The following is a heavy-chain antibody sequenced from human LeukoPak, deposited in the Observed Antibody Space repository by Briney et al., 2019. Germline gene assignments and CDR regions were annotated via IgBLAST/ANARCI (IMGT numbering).Heavy chain of an antibody. CDR1: NGSISSDY. CDR2: IYYSGST. J-gene: IGHJ4*02. Sequence: SETLSLTCTVSNGSISSDYWTWIRQPPGKGLEWIGYIYYSGSTRYNPSLESRATISLDTSRNQFSLKLTSMTAADTAVYYCARLATRPGGIRPLIMDFWGQGTLVTVSS. CDR3: ARLATRPGGIRPLIMDF. D-gene: IGHD3-10*01. V-gene: IGHV4-59*01.